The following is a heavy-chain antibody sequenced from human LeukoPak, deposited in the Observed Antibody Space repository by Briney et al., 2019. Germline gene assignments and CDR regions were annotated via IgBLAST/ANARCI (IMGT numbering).Heavy chain of an antibody. CDR3: ARADIVVVPAAYYYYYGMDV. V-gene: IGHV3-11*01. CDR1: GFTFSDYY. CDR2: ISSSGSTI. D-gene: IGHD2-2*01. J-gene: IGHJ6*02. Sequence: NPGGSLRLSCAASGFTFSDYYMSWIRQAPGKGLEWVSYISSSGSTIYYADSVKGRFTISRDNAKNSLYLQMNSLRAEDTAVYYCARADIVVVPAAYYYYYGMDVWGQGTTVTVS.